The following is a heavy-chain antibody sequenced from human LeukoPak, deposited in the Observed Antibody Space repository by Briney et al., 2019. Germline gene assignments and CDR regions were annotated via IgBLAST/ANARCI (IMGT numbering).Heavy chain of an antibody. CDR1: GYSFTSYW. CDR2: IYPGDSDT. J-gene: IGHJ3*02. V-gene: IGHV5-51*01. D-gene: IGHD3-10*01. CDR3: ARRKGPSYYYGSGSYPGAFDI. Sequence: GESLKISCKGSGYSFTSYWIGWVRQMPGKGLEWMGIIYPGDSDTRYSPSFQGQVTISADKSISTAYLQWSSLKASDTAMYYCARRKGPSYYYGSGSYPGAFDIWGQGTMVTVSS.